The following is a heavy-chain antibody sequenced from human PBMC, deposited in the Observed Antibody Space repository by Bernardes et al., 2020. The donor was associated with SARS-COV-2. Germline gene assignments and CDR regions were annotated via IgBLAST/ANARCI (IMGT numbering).Heavy chain of an antibody. CDR2: IKEDGSAK. CDR1: GFPFSSQW. J-gene: IGHJ5*02. Sequence: GGSLRLSCAASGFPFSSQWMSWVRQAPGKGPEWVANIKEDGSAKDYVDSVTGRFTISRDNAKNSLYLQMNSLRVEDTAVYYCARADAWGQGTLVTVSS. CDR3: ARADA. V-gene: IGHV3-7*04.